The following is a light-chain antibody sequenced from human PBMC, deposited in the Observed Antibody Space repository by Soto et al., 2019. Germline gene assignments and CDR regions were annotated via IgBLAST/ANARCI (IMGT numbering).Light chain of an antibody. CDR3: CSYEGISILVV. V-gene: IGLV2-23*02. Sequence: QSALTQPASVSGSPGQSITISCTGTSSDVGSYNLVSWYQQHPGKAPKLMIYEVSKRPSGVSNRFSGSKSGNTASLTISGLRAGEEADFSGCSYEGISILVVSGGGTRVTVL. J-gene: IGLJ2*01. CDR2: EVS. CDR1: SSDVGSYNL.